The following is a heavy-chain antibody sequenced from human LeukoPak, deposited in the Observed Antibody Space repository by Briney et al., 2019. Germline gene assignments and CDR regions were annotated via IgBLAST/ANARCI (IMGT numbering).Heavy chain of an antibody. V-gene: IGHV4-38-2*01. CDR2: IFHSGST. J-gene: IGHJ4*02. CDR3: ARGGSYYAFDY. Sequence: PSETLSLTCGVSGYAISSGYYWGWIRQPPGKGLEWIGSIFHSGSTYYHPSLKSRVTISVDTSKNQFSLKLSSVTAADTAVYYCARGGSYYAFDYWGQGTLVTVSS. D-gene: IGHD1-26*01. CDR1: GYAISSGYY.